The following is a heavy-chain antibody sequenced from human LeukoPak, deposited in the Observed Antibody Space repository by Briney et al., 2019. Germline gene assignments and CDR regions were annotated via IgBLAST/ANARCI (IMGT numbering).Heavy chain of an antibody. CDR3: ARDIDGSGVYGMDV. CDR2: IYYSGST. CDR1: GGSISSYY. J-gene: IGHJ6*02. V-gene: IGHV4-59*06. D-gene: IGHD3-10*01. Sequence: SETLSLTCTVSGGSISSYYWSWVRQHPGKGLEWIGYIYYSGSTYYNPSLKTRVTISVDTSKNHFSLNLTSVTAADTAVYFCARDIDGSGVYGMDVWGQGTAVTVSS.